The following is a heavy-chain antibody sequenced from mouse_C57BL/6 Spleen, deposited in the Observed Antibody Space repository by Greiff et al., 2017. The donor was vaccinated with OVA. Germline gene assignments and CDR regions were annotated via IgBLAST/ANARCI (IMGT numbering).Heavy chain of an antibody. V-gene: IGHV1-81*01. J-gene: IGHJ4*01. Sequence: VQGVESGAELARPGASVKLSCKASGYTFTSYGISWVKQRTGQGLEWIGEIYPRSGNTYYNEKFKGKATLTADKSSSTAYMELRSLPSEDSAVYFCARSYYGYAMDYWGQGTSVTVSS. CDR3: ARSYYGYAMDY. CDR2: IYPRSGNT. CDR1: GYTFTSYG. D-gene: IGHD1-1*01.